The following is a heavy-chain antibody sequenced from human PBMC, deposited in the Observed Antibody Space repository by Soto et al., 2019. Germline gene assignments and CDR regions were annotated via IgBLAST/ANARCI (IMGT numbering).Heavy chain of an antibody. Sequence: EVQLVESGGGLVKPGGSLRLSCAASGFTFSSYSMNWVRQAPGKGLEWVSSISSSSSYIYYADSVKGRFTISRDNAKNSLYLQINSLRAEDTAVYYCARDVAQTTVTPVYYYYGMDVWGQGTTVTVSS. J-gene: IGHJ6*02. CDR2: ISSSSSYI. CDR1: GFTFSSYS. CDR3: ARDVAQTTVTPVYYYYGMDV. D-gene: IGHD4-17*01. V-gene: IGHV3-21*01.